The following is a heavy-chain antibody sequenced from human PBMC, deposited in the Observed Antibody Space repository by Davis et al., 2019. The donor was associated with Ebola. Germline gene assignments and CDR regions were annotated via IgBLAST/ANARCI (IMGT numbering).Heavy chain of an antibody. D-gene: IGHD2-15*01. J-gene: IGHJ4*02. CDR1: GFTFSSYS. CDR3: ARDFQQYCSGGSCQALDY. V-gene: IGHV3-48*02. CDR2: ISSSSSTI. Sequence: PGGSLRLSCAASGFTFSSYSMNWVRQAPGKGLEWVSYISSSSSTIYYADSVKGRFTISRDNAKNSLYLQMNSLRDEDTAVYYCARDFQQYCSGGSCQALDYWGQGTLVTVSS.